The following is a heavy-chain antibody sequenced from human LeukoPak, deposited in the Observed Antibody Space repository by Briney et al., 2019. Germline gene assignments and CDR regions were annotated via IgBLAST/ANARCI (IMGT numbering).Heavy chain of an antibody. CDR3: AKELTRNFPGIAVAGTGAFDI. D-gene: IGHD6-19*01. CDR2: ISVSGSST. Sequence: GGSLRLSCAASGFTFRTYDMNWVRQAPGQGLDCVSYISVSGSSTSYSDSVKGRFTISRDNSKNTLYLQMNSLRAEDTAVYYCAKELTRNFPGIAVAGTGAFDIWGQGTMVTVSS. V-gene: IGHV3-23*01. CDR1: GFTFRTYD. J-gene: IGHJ3*02.